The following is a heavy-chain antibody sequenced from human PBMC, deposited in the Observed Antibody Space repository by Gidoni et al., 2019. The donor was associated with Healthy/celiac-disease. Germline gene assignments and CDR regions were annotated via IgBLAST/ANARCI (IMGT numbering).Heavy chain of an antibody. V-gene: IGHV1-69*01. CDR2: IIPIFGTA. J-gene: IGHJ6*02. Sequence: QVQLVQSGAEVKKPGSSVKVSCKASGGTFSSYALSWVRQAPGQGLEWMGGIIPIFGTANDAQKFQGRVTITADESTSTAYMELSSLRSEDTAVYYCARDDAAVGSSGWYGYYYYGMDVWGQGTTVTVSS. CDR3: ARDDAAVGSSGWYGYYYYGMDV. D-gene: IGHD6-13*01. CDR1: GGTFSSYA.